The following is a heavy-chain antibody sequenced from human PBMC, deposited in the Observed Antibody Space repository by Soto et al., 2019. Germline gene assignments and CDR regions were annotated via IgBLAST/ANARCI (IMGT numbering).Heavy chain of an antibody. CDR1: GFTFSNAW. Sequence: LRLSCAASGFTFSNAWMNWVRQAPGKGLEWVGRFKSKTDGGTTDHAAPVKGRFTISRDDSKNTLYLQMNSLKTEDTAVYYCTTDRKPTYYYDSSGYYREAFDIWGQGTMVTV. V-gene: IGHV3-15*07. CDR2: FKSKTDGGTT. CDR3: TTDRKPTYYYDSSGYYREAFDI. D-gene: IGHD3-22*01. J-gene: IGHJ3*02.